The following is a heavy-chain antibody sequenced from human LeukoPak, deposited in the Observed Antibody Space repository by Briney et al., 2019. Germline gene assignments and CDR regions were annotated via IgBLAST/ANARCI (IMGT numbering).Heavy chain of an antibody. CDR1: GYTFSGHY. Sequence: GASVKVSCKASGYTFSGHYIHWVRQAPGQGLEWMGWISPKSGGTNYAQKFQGRVTMTRDASISTAYMELSRLRSDDTAVYYCARSPAYYYDSSGYYWFDPWGQGTLVTVSS. CDR3: ARSPAYYYDSSGYYWFDP. CDR2: ISPKSGGT. J-gene: IGHJ5*02. V-gene: IGHV1-2*02. D-gene: IGHD3-22*01.